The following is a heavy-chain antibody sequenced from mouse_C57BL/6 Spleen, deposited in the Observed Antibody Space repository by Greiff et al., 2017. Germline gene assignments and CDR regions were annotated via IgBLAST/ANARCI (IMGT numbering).Heavy chain of an antibody. J-gene: IGHJ4*01. CDR1: GYTFTDYY. CDR3: ARENYGNSHAMDY. D-gene: IGHD2-1*01. CDR2: IYPGSGNT. V-gene: IGHV1-76*01. Sequence: VKLQQSGAELVRPGASVKLSCKASGYTFTDYYINWVKQRPGQGLEWIARIYPGSGNTYYNEKFKGKATLTAEKSSSTAYMQLSSLTSEDSAVYFCARENYGNSHAMDYWGQGTSVTVSS.